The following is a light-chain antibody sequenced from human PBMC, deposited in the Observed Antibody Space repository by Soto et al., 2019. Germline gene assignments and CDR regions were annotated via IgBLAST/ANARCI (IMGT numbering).Light chain of an antibody. J-gene: IGKJ1*01. CDR2: AAS. CDR3: QQSYNTPPT. CDR1: QSISNH. V-gene: IGKV1-39*01. Sequence: DIQMAQSPSALSSSVEDRVIITCRASQSISNHLNWYQQKPGKAPKLLIFAASSLQSGVPSRFSGSRSGPDFTLTISSLQPEDVATYYCQQSYNTPPTFGQGTKVDIK.